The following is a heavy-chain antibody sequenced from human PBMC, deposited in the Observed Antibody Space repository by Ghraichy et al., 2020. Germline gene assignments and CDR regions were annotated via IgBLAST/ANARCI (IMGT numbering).Heavy chain of an antibody. D-gene: IGHD3-9*01. CDR1: GGSISSGGYY. CDR2: IYYSGST. Sequence: SETLSLTCTVSGGSISSGGYYWSWIRQHPGKGLEWIGYIYYSGSTYYNPSLKSRVTISVDTSKNQFSLKLSSVTAADTAVYYCARGPIDILTGYPVDYWGQGTLVTVSS. J-gene: IGHJ4*02. CDR3: ARGPIDILTGYPVDY. V-gene: IGHV4-31*03.